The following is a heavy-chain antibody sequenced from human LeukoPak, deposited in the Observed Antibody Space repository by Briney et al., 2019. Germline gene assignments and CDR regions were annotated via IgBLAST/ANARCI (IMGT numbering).Heavy chain of an antibody. J-gene: IGHJ3*02. Sequence: ASVKVSCKASGYTFTSYDINWVRQATGQGLEWMGWMNPNSGNTGYAQKFQGRVTTTRNTSISTAYMELSSLRSEDTAVYYCARGGQYYYDSSGNAFDIWGQGTMVTVSS. D-gene: IGHD3-22*01. V-gene: IGHV1-8*01. CDR1: GYTFTSYD. CDR2: MNPNSGNT. CDR3: ARGGQYYYDSSGNAFDI.